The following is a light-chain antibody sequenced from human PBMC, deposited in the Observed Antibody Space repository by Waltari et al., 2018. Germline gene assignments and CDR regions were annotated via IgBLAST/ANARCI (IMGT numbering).Light chain of an antibody. CDR1: QGIGNT. V-gene: IGKV1-17*01. CDR3: QHRGHWPPDAT. Sequence: DIQMTQSPSSLSASVGDRVTITCRASQGIGNTLGWYQQKPGKAPKRLIYAASSLQSGVPSRFSGSGSGTEFTLTISSLQPEDFATYYCQHRGHWPPDATFGPGTKVDIK. CDR2: AAS. J-gene: IGKJ3*01.